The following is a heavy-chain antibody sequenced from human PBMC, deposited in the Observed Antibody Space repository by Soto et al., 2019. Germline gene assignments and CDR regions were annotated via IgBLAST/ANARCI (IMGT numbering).Heavy chain of an antibody. V-gene: IGHV4-34*01. D-gene: IGHD2-2*01. Sequence: PSETLSLTCAVYGGSFSGYYWSWIRQPPGKGLEWIGEINHSGSTNYNPSLKSRVTISVDTSKNQFSLKLSSVTAADTAVYYCVRQGYCSSTSCYSLSYYYYMDVWGKGTTVTVSS. CDR3: VRQGYCSSTSCYSLSYYYYMDV. J-gene: IGHJ6*03. CDR2: INHSGST. CDR1: GGSFSGYY.